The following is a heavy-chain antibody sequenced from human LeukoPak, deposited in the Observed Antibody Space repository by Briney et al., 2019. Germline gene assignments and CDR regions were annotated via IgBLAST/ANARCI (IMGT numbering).Heavy chain of an antibody. CDR1: GYTFTGYY. D-gene: IGHD1-26*01. Sequence: SVKVSCKASGYTFTGYYMHWVRQAPGQGLEWMGGIIPIFGTANYAQKFQGRVTITTDESTSTAYMELSSLRSEDTAVYYCARGRSLVGPANYWGQGTLVTVSS. J-gene: IGHJ4*02. V-gene: IGHV1-69*05. CDR2: IIPIFGTA. CDR3: ARGRSLVGPANY.